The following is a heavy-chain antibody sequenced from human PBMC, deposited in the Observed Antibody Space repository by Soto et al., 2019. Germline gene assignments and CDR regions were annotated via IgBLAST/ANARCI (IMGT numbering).Heavy chain of an antibody. Sequence: PGGSLRLSCAASGFTFSSYSMNWVRQAPGKGLEWVSSISSSSSYIYYADSVKGRFTISRDNAKNSLYLQMNSLRAEDTAVYYCARPGYSSSWYAEYFQHWGQGTLVTVSS. V-gene: IGHV3-21*01. J-gene: IGHJ1*01. D-gene: IGHD6-13*01. CDR3: ARPGYSSSWYAEYFQH. CDR2: ISSSSSYI. CDR1: GFTFSSYS.